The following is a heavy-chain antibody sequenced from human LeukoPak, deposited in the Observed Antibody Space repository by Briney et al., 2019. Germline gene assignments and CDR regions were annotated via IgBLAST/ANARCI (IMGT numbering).Heavy chain of an antibody. V-gene: IGHV3-7*03. CDR1: GFTFSSYW. D-gene: IGHD6-19*01. CDR2: IKQDGSEK. CDR3: ARRSGIAVAGAFDY. Sequence: GGSLRLSCAASGFTFSSYWMSWVRQAPGKGLEWVANIKQDGSEKYYVDSVKGRFTISRDNAKNSLYLQMNSLRAEDTAVYYCARRSGIAVAGAFDYWGQGTLVTVSS. J-gene: IGHJ4*02.